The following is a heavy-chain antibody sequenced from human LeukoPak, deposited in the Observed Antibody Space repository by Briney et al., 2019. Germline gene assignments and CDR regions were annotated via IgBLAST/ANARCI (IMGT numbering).Heavy chain of an antibody. Sequence: SETLSLTCTVSGGSISSSSYYWGWIRQPPGKGLEWIGSIYYSGSTYYNPSLKSRVTISVDTSKNQFSLKLSSVTAADTAVYYCARDYGSGWYDYYYGMDVWGQGTTVTVSS. CDR2: IYYSGST. CDR1: GGSISSSSYY. V-gene: IGHV4-39*07. CDR3: ARDYGSGWYDYYYGMDV. D-gene: IGHD6-19*01. J-gene: IGHJ6*02.